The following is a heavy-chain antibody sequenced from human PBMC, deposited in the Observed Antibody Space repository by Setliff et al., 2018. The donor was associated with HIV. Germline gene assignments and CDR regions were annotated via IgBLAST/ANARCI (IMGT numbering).Heavy chain of an antibody. V-gene: IGHV3-23*01. Sequence: QTGGSLRLSCAASGFAFSSYAMSWVRQAPGKGLEWVSIITGSGGSTYYADSVKGRFTISRDNSKNTLYLQMNSLRAEDTAVYYCAKVEREYCSGGSCYRAYYYYYYMDVWGKGTTVTVSS. D-gene: IGHD2-15*01. CDR2: ITGSGGST. CDR3: AKVEREYCSGGSCYRAYYYYYYMDV. CDR1: GFAFSSYA. J-gene: IGHJ6*03.